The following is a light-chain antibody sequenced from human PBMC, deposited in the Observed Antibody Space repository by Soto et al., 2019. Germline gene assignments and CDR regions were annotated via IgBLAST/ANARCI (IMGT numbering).Light chain of an antibody. CDR1: SGHSSYA. CDR2: LNSDGSH. Sequence: QSLLTQSPSASASLGASVKLTCTLSSGHSSYAIAWHQQQPEKGPRYLMKLNSDGSHSKGDGIPDRFSGSTSGAERYLTISSLQSEDEADYYCQTWGTGIRGVFGGGTKLTVL. J-gene: IGLJ2*01. V-gene: IGLV4-69*01. CDR3: QTWGTGIRGV.